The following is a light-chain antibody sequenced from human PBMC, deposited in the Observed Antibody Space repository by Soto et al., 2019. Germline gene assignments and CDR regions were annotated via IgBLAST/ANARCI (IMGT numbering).Light chain of an antibody. V-gene: IGKV3-15*01. CDR3: QQYGGSPYT. Sequence: ELVMSQSPATLSVSPGERVTLSCRASQNIRKNLAWYQQKPGQAPSLLIYEASTRASGVPVRFSGSGPGTDFTLTIPRLEPEDFAVYYCQQYGGSPYTFGQGTKVDIK. J-gene: IGKJ2*01. CDR1: QNIRKN. CDR2: EAS.